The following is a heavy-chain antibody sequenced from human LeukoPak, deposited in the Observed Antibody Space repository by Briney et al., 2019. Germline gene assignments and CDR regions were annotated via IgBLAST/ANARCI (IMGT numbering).Heavy chain of an antibody. Sequence: SEPLSLTCAVSGYSISSGYYWGWIRQPPGKGLEWIGDIYYSGRTYYNPSLGSRVSISLDTSMNDFSLTLSYVTAADTAVYYCARRPYYDSTGYFDWVRGSLVIVSS. J-gene: IGHJ1*01. V-gene: IGHV4-38-2*01. D-gene: IGHD3-22*01. CDR2: IYYSGRT. CDR3: ARRPYYDSTGYFD. CDR1: GYSISSGYY.